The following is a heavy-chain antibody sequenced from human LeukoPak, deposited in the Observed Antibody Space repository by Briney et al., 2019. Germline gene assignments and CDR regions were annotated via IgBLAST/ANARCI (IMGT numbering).Heavy chain of an antibody. CDR1: GFTFSSYA. V-gene: IGHV3-7*01. CDR2: INQDGSEK. D-gene: IGHD6-19*01. CDR3: ARRDTSGWYYYDF. J-gene: IGHJ4*02. Sequence: PGGSLRLSCAASGFTFSSYAMSWVRQAPGKGLEWVANINQDGSEKYYVDSVKGRFTISRDNAKNSLSLQMNSLRAEDTAVYYCARRDTSGWYYYDFWGQGTLVTVSS.